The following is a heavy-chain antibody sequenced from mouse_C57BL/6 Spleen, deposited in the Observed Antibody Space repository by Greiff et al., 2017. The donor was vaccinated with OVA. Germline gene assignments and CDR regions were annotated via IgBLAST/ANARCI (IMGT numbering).Heavy chain of an antibody. D-gene: IGHD1-1*01. V-gene: IGHV1-78*01. CDR3: ARSHYYGSSYWYFDV. CDR2: IYPRDGST. Sequence: VKLQESDAELVKPGASVKISCKVSGYTFTDHTIHWMKQRPEQGLEWIGYIYPRDGSTKYNEKFKGKATLTADKSSSTAYMQLNSLTSEDSAVYFCARSHYYGSSYWYFDVWGTGTTVTVSS. J-gene: IGHJ1*03. CDR1: GYTFTDHT.